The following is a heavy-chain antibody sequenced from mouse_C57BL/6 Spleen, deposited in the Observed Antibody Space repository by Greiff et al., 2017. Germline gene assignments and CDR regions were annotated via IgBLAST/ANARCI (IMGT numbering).Heavy chain of an antibody. J-gene: IGHJ4*01. CDR2: ISSGGDYI. CDR1: GFTFSSYA. D-gene: IGHD2-4*01. V-gene: IGHV5-9-1*02. CDR3: TRDQVDYDGGYYAMDY. Sequence: EVQLVESGEGLVKPGGSLKLSCAASGFTFSSYAMSWVRQTPEKRLEWVAYISSGGDYIYYADTVKGRFTISRDNARNTLYLQMSSLKSKDTAMYYCTRDQVDYDGGYYAMDYWGQGTSVTVSS.